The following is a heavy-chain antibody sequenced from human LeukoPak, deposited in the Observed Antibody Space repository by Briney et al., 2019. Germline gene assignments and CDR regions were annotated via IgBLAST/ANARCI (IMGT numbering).Heavy chain of an antibody. CDR2: IIPILGIA. CDR3: ARDHGLYSGYDSGDFDY. CDR1: GGTFSSYA. V-gene: IGHV1-69*04. Sequence: GASVKVSCKASGGTFSSYAISWVRRAPGQGLEWMGRIIPILGIANYAQKFQGRVTITADKSTSTAYMELSSLRSEDTAVYYCARDHGLYSGYDSGDFDYWGQGTLVTVSS. D-gene: IGHD5-12*01. J-gene: IGHJ4*02.